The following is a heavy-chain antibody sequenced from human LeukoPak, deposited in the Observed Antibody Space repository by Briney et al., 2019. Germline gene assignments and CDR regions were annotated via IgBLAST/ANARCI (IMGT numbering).Heavy chain of an antibody. CDR2: IYYSGST. CDR1: GGSISSGGYY. D-gene: IGHD5-18*01. J-gene: IGHJ4*02. CDR3: ARVGDTAMVYIDY. V-gene: IGHV4-31*02. Sequence: SETLSLTCTVSGGSISSGGYYWSWIRQHPGKGLKLLGYIYYSGSTYYNTSLKRHFTISVKTSKNQFSLKRSSLTAAETPVYYCARVGDTAMVYIDYWDQGTLVTVSS.